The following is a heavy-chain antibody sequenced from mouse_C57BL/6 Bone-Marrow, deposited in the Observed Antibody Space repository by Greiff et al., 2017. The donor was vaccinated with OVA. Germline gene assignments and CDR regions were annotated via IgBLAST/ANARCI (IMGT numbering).Heavy chain of an antibody. CDR1: GFSFNTYA. V-gene: IGHV10-1*01. D-gene: IGHD1-1*01. J-gene: IGHJ1*03. CDR2: IRSKSNNYAT. CDR3: VEYYGRSYWYFDV. Sequence: EVQGVESGGGLVQPKGSLKLSCAASGFSFNTYAMNWVRQAPGKGLEWVACIRSKSNNYATYYADSVKARFTISRDDSKGKNYLQMNNMKTGDTAIDYCVEYYGRSYWYFDVGGTGTAVTVTA.